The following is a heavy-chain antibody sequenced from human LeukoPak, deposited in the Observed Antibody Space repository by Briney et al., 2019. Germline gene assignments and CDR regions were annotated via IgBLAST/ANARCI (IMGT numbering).Heavy chain of an antibody. CDR2: MNPNSGNT. Sequence: ASVKFSCKASGYTFTSYDINWVRQATGQGLECRGWMNPNSGNTGYAQKFQGRGTMTRNTSISTAYMELSSLRSEDTAVYYCARGVRAAAGAFDYWGQGTLVTVSS. J-gene: IGHJ4*02. CDR3: ARGVRAAAGAFDY. D-gene: IGHD6-13*01. CDR1: GYTFTSYD. V-gene: IGHV1-8*01.